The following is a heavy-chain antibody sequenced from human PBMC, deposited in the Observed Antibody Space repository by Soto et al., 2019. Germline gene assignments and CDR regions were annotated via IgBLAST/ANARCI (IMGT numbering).Heavy chain of an antibody. CDR2: IYWDDDK. D-gene: IGHD5-12*01. CDR3: AHIPRRERGEVATTVFDY. CDR1: GFSFITNKVG. J-gene: IGHJ4*02. Sequence: QITLKESGPMLVKPTQTLTLTCTFSGFSFITNKVGVGWIRQPPGKALEWLALIYWDDDKRYSPSLKSRLTITKATSRNQVVLTMTSMDPVDTATYYCAHIPRRERGEVATTVFDYWGQGTLVTVSS. V-gene: IGHV2-5*02.